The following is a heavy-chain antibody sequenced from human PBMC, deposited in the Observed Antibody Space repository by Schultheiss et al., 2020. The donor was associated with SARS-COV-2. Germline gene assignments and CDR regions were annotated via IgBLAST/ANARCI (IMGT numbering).Heavy chain of an antibody. CDR1: GFTFSSYG. CDR3: ARARSGSGGDY. Sequence: GSLRLSCAASGFTFSSYGMHWVRQAPGKGLEWVAVIWYDGSNKYYADSVKGRFTISRDNSKNTLYLQMNSLRAEDTAVYYCARARSGSGGDYWGQGTLVTVSS. CDR2: IWYDGSNK. J-gene: IGHJ4*02. V-gene: IGHV3-33*01. D-gene: IGHD6-19*01.